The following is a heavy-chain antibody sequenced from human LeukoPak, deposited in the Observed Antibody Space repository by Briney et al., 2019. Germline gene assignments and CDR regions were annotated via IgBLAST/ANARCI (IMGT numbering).Heavy chain of an antibody. CDR3: ASDNTAIFE. Sequence: SETLSLTCAVYGGSFSGYYWSWIRQPPGKGLEWIGEINHSGSTNYNPSLKSRVTISVDTSKNQLSLKLSSVTAADTSVYYCASDNTAIFEWDQGTLVTVSS. J-gene: IGHJ4*02. CDR1: GGSFSGYY. CDR2: INHSGST. V-gene: IGHV4-34*01. D-gene: IGHD5-18*01.